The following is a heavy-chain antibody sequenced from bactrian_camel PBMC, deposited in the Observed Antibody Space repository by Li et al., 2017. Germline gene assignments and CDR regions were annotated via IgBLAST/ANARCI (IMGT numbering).Heavy chain of an antibody. V-gene: IGHV3S1*01. Sequence: HVQLVESGGGSVQAGGSLRLSCAASGYTYGSYCMGWFRQAPGKEREGLATIYTPGGYTQYADSVKGRFTISHDVAKRTLSLQMSNIEADDTATYYCALDVLERGCSPTTVFHRWGQGTQVTVSS. CDR3: ALDVLERGCSPTTVFHR. CDR2: IYTPGGYT. CDR1: GYTYGSYC. D-gene: IGHD8*01. J-gene: IGHJ4*01.